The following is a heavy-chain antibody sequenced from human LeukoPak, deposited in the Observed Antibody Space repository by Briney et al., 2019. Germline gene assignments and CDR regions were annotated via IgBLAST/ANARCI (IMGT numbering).Heavy chain of an antibody. CDR1: GFTFSGYY. V-gene: IGHV1-2*02. CDR2: MNFNNGGT. CDR3: AREGSSGPDWYAFEP. Sequence: ASVRVSFKASGFTFSGYYVQWVRQAPGQGLEWVGWMNFNNGGTRYAPKFQGRVTMTGDASIGAIYMDLSDLKSDDTAIYYCAREGSSGPDWYAFEPWGHGTMVTVSS. J-gene: IGHJ3*01. D-gene: IGHD2-21*01.